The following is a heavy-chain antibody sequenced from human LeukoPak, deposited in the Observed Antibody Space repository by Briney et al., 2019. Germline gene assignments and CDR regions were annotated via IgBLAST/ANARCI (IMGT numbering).Heavy chain of an antibody. CDR2: IYHSGST. J-gene: IGHJ3*02. D-gene: IGHD4-17*01. CDR1: GGSISSSNW. Sequence: PSETLSLTCAVSGGSISSSNWWSWVRQPPGKGLEWIGEIYHSGSTNYNPSLKSRVTISVDKSKNQFPLKLSSVTAADTAVYYCARASTVTRPDAFDIWGQGTMVTVSS. CDR3: ARASTVTRPDAFDI. V-gene: IGHV4-4*02.